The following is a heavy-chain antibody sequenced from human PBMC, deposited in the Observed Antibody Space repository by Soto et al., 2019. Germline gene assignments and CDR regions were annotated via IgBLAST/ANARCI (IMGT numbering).Heavy chain of an antibody. J-gene: IGHJ6*02. CDR1: GFTFSSYA. V-gene: IGHV3-30-3*01. D-gene: IGHD6-19*01. CDR2: ISYDGSNK. CDR3: ARDFIDSSGWSDYYYGMDV. Sequence: PGGSLRLSCAASGFTFSSYAMHWVRQAPGKGLEWVAVISYDGSNKYYADSVKGRFTISRDNSKNTMYLQMNSLRAEDTAVYYCARDFIDSSGWSDYYYGMDVWGQGTTVTVSS.